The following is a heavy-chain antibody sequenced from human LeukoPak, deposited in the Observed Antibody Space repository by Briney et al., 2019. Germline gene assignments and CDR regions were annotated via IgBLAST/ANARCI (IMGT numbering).Heavy chain of an antibody. Sequence: GGSLRLSCTTSGFTFGDHSVSWFRQAPGKGLEWVGFIRSKAYGGTAEYAASVKGRFTISRDDSKSVAYLQMDSLKTEDTAVYYCTREIRYFDWFQADYWGQGTLVTVSS. CDR3: TREIRYFDWFQADY. CDR1: GFTFGDHS. CDR2: IRSKAYGGTA. J-gene: IGHJ4*02. D-gene: IGHD3-9*01. V-gene: IGHV3-49*03.